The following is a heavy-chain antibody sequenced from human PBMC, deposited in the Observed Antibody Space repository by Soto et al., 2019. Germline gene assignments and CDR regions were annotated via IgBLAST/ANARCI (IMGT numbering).Heavy chain of an antibody. CDR3: ARYSNNWFQTEGMDV. V-gene: IGHV4-4*07. D-gene: IGHD6-13*01. CDR2: IDASGNT. J-gene: IGHJ6*02. Sequence: PSETLSLTCTVSVDSITTYYWSWIRRPAGKGLEWIGRIDASGNTNYNPSPNSRVTMSIDTSKKQFSLKLTSVTAADTAIYYCARYSNNWFQTEGMDVWGQGTTVTVSS. CDR1: VDSITTYY.